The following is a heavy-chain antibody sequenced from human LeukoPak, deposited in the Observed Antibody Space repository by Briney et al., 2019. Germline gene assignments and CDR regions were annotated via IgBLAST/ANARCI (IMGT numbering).Heavy chain of an antibody. CDR3: ADTQLTGDGHDAFDI. Sequence: ASVKVSCKASGYTFTSYAMNWVRQAPGQGLGWMGWINTNTGNPTYAQGFTGRFVFSLDTSVSTAYLQISSLKAEDTAVYYCADTQLTGDGHDAFDIWGQGTMVTVSS. CDR2: INTNTGNP. V-gene: IGHV7-4-1*02. CDR1: GYTFTSYA. D-gene: IGHD7-27*01. J-gene: IGHJ3*02.